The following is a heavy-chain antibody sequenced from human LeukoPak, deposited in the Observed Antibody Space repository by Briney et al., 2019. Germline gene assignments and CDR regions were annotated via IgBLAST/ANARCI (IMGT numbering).Heavy chain of an antibody. J-gene: IGHJ5*02. D-gene: IGHD1-1*01. Sequence: SPLTGSGGRTYYADSEKGRFTISRDNSKNTLYLQINSLRAEDTAVYYCAREVPPGTWGQGTLVTVSS. CDR3: AREVPPGT. CDR2: LTGSGGRT. V-gene: IGHV3-23*01.